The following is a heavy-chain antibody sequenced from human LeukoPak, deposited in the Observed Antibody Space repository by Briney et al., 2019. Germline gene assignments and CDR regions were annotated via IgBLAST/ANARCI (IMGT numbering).Heavy chain of an antibody. CDR2: ISSSGSTI. J-gene: IGHJ4*02. CDR1: GFTFSSYE. Sequence: GGSLRLSCAASGFTFSSYEMNWVRQAPGKGLEWVSYISSSGSTIYYADSVKGRFTIPRDNAKNSLYLQMNSLRAEDTAVYYCARAGAGVSATHWGQGTLVTVSS. CDR3: ARAGAGVSATH. V-gene: IGHV3-48*03. D-gene: IGHD3-10*01.